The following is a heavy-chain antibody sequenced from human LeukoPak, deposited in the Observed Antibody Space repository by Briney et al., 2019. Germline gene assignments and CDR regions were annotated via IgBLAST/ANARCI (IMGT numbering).Heavy chain of an antibody. J-gene: IGHJ4*02. CDR2: ITWNGGSI. Sequence: PGGSLRLSCAASGCTFDNYAMHWVRQAPAKGLEWASGITWNGGSIGYADSVKGRFTISRDNAKNSLYLQMNSLRAEDTALYYCAKDKAYSSGWYVFDYWGQGTLVTVSS. V-gene: IGHV3-9*01. CDR3: AKDKAYSSGWYVFDY. CDR1: GCTFDNYA. D-gene: IGHD6-19*01.